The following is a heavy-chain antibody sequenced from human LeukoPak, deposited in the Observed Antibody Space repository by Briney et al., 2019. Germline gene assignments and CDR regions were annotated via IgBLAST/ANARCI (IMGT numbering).Heavy chain of an antibody. Sequence: SETLSLTCTVSGGSISSSNFYWGWIRQPPGKGLEWIGSIDYSGNTNYNPSLKSRVTISVDTSKNQFSLRLTSVTAADTAVYYCARQTGSGLFILPGGQGTLVTVSS. V-gene: IGHV4-39*01. CDR3: ARQTGSGLFILP. D-gene: IGHD3/OR15-3a*01. J-gene: IGHJ4*02. CDR1: GGSISSSNFY. CDR2: IDYSGNT.